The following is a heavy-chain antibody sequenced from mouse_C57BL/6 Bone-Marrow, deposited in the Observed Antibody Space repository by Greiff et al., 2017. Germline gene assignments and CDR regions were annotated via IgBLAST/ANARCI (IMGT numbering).Heavy chain of an antibody. J-gene: IGHJ1*03. Sequence: EVMLVESEGGLVQPGSSMKLSCTASGFTFSDYYMAWVRQVPEKGLEWVANINYDGSSTYYLDSLKSRFIISRDNAKNILYLQMSSLKSEDTATYYCARDAGSSYEGWYFDVWGTGTTVTVSS. CDR2: INYDGSST. CDR1: GFTFSDYY. V-gene: IGHV5-16*01. CDR3: ARDAGSSYEGWYFDV. D-gene: IGHD1-1*01.